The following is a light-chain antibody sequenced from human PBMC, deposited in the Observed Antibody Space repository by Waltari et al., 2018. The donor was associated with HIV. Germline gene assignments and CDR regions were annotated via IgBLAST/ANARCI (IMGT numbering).Light chain of an antibody. J-gene: IGKJ2*01. Sequence: DIRLTQSPSTLSASAGDRVAITCRAGQNVGAFLAWYQQKQWNPPKLLIFQASILEGGVPSRFSGSVSGSDFTRTINGLQSDDFATYYCHQYASFSGTFGQGTKVEL. V-gene: IGKV1-5*03. CDR3: HQYASFSGT. CDR2: QAS. CDR1: QNVGAF.